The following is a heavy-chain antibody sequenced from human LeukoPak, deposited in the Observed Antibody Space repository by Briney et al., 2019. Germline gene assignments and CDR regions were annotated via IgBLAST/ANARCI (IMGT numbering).Heavy chain of an antibody. D-gene: IGHD3/OR15-3a*01. J-gene: IGHJ6*02. V-gene: IGHV1-69*06. CDR2: IIPWSGST. CDR1: RDIFGTYV. Sequence: GASVKVSCKPSRDIFGTYVIAWVRQAPGHGLEWMGRIIPWSGSTDYAEKFQGRLSISVDKSTRTANLDLSGLTSDDTAVYFCARADDFCMNGVCAFGMDVRGQGTTVIVSS. CDR3: ARADDFCMNGVCAFGMDV.